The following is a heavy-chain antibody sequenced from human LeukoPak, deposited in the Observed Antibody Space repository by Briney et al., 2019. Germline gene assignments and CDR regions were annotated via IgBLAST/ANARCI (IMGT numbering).Heavy chain of an antibody. D-gene: IGHD3-10*01. CDR3: ARVNYGSATKKDY. CDR1: GGSISSGDYY. V-gene: IGHV4-30-4*01. CDR2: IYNSGST. Sequence: SETLSLTCTVSGGSISSGDYYWSWIRQPPGKGLEWIGYIYNSGSTYYNPSLKSRVTISVDTSKNQFSLKLSSMTAADTAVYYCARVNYGSATKKDYWGQGTLVTVSS. J-gene: IGHJ4*02.